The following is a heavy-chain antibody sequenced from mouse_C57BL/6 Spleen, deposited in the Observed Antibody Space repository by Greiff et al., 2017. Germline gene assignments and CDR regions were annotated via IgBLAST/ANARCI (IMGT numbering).Heavy chain of an antibody. CDR1: GYAFSSSW. Sequence: VQLQQSGPELVKPGASVKISCKASGYAFSSSWMNWVKQRPGKGLEWIGRIYPGDGDTNYNGKFKGKATLTADKSSSTAYMQLISLTSEDSAVYFCARRLVLFDYWGQGTTLTVSS. J-gene: IGHJ2*01. V-gene: IGHV1-82*01. CDR3: ARRLVLFDY. CDR2: IYPGDGDT.